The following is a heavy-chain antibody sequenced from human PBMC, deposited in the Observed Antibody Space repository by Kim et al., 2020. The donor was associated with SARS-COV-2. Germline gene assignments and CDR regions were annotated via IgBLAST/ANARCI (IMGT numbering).Heavy chain of an antibody. J-gene: IGHJ6*02. CDR1: GFIFSDHY. CDR2: IRNKANSYST. Sequence: GGSLRLSCAASGFIFSDHYMDWVRQAPGKGLEWVGRIRNKANSYSTEYAASVKGRFTISREDSKNSLYLQMTSLKIEDTAIYYCSRDNRPTKYGGSDYYYYGMDVWGQGTTVTVSS. CDR3: SRDNRPTKYGGSDYYYYGMDV. D-gene: IGHD2-15*01. V-gene: IGHV3-72*01.